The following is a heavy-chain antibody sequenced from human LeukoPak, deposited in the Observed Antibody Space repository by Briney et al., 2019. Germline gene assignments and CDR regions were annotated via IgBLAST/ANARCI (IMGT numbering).Heavy chain of an antibody. V-gene: IGHV4-59*12. CDR3: ARDCGGNYGSYYFDY. J-gene: IGHJ4*02. Sequence: SETLSLTCTVSGSSISSYYWSWIRQPPGKGLEWIGYIYYSGSTNYNPSLKSRVTISVDTSKNQFSLQLNSVTPEDTAVYYCARDCGGNYGSYYFDYWGQGTLVTVPS. D-gene: IGHD2-21*01. CDR2: IYYSGST. CDR1: GSSISSYY.